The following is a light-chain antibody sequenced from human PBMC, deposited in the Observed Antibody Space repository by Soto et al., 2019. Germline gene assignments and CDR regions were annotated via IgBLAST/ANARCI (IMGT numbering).Light chain of an antibody. V-gene: IGLV1-40*01. J-gene: IGLJ2*01. CDR3: QSYDSSLSGVV. CDR2: GNS. Sequence: QSVLTQPPSVSGAPGQRVTISCTGSSSNIGAGYDVHWYQQLPGTAPKLLIYGNSNRPSGVPDRFSGSKSGTSASLAITGLVAEDEADYYCQSYDSSLSGVVFCGGTKVTVL. CDR1: SSNIGAGYD.